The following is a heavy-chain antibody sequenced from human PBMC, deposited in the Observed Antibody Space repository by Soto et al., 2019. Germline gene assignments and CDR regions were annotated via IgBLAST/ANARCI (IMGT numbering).Heavy chain of an antibody. V-gene: IGHV1-18*01. D-gene: IGHD2-2*01. CDR1: GYTFTSYG. J-gene: IGHJ6*02. CDR3: ALSTSRPWRFYGMDV. CDR2: ISAYNGNT. Sequence: QVQLVQSGAEVKKPGASVKVSCKASGYTFTSYGISWVRQAPGQGLEWMGWISAYNGNTHYAQKLQGRVTMTTDTSTITAYMELRSLRSDDTAVYYCALSTSRPWRFYGMDVWGQGTTVTVSS.